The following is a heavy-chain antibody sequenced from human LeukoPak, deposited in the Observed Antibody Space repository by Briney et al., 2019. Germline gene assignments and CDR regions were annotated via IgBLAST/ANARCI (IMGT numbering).Heavy chain of an antibody. J-gene: IGHJ6*02. D-gene: IGHD5-12*01. CDR3: TKDKGYDDYYYYYGMDV. Sequence: GRSLRLSCAASGFTFSNYGMHWVRQAPGKGLEWVTGISYDGTSQYYADSVKGRFTISRDNSRNTMFLQMNSLRAEDTALYYCTKDKGYDDYYYYYGMDVWGQGTTVTVSS. CDR1: GFTFSNYG. V-gene: IGHV3-30*18. CDR2: ISYDGTSQ.